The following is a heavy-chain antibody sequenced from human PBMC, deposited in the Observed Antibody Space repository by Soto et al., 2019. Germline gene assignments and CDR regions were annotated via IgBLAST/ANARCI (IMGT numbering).Heavy chain of an antibody. J-gene: IGHJ4*02. CDR1: GFTFSSYG. CDR2: XSXXXHHX. Sequence: PXXSLRLSCAASGFTFSSYGMHWVRQAPGXXXXXXXXXSXXXHHXXHAXXXXXXXNXXPHXXXSNPHPQMKSLRDEDTAVYYCASQQWLAPVWGQGTLVNVSS. V-gene: IGHV3-30*03. CDR3: ASQQWLAPV. D-gene: IGHD6-19*01.